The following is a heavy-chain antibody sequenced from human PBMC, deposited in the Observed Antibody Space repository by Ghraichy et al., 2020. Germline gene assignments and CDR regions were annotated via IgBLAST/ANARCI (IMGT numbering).Heavy chain of an antibody. CDR3: ARGVVQRFTMIRGVILLDY. D-gene: IGHD3-10*01. V-gene: IGHV4-34*01. Sequence: SETLSLTCAVYGGSFSDYYWTWIRQPPGKGLEWIGEINHSGSTNYYPSLKSRVTISVDTSKNQFSLKLDSVTAADTAVYYCARGVVQRFTMIRGVILLDYWGQGTLVTVSS. J-gene: IGHJ4*02. CDR2: INHSGST. CDR1: GGSFSDYY.